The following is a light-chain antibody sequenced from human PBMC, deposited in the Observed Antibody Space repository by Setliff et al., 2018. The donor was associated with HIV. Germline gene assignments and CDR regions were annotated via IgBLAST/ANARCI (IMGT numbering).Light chain of an antibody. J-gene: IGLJ1*01. V-gene: IGLV1-44*01. CDR2: RNN. CDR1: SSNIGAGYD. Sequence: QSVLTQPPSVSGAPGQRVTISCTGSSSNIGAGYDVHWYQQLPGTAPKLLIYRNNRRPSGVPDRFSGSKSGTSASLAISGLQSEDEADYYCAVWDDTLNGQVFGTGTKVTVL. CDR3: AVWDDTLNGQV.